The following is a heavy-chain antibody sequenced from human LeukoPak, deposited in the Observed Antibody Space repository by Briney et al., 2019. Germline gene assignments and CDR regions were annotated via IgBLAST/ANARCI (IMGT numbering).Heavy chain of an antibody. J-gene: IGHJ4*02. D-gene: IGHD2-21*02. V-gene: IGHV1-2*02. Sequence: ASVKVSCKASGYTFTGYYMHWVRQAPGQGLEWMGWINPNSGGTNSAQNFQGRVTMTRDTPISTAYMELSRLRSDDTAVYYCASGAEYCGGDCYDKYYFDYWGQGTLVTVSS. CDR1: GYTFTGYY. CDR3: ASGAEYCGGDCYDKYYFDY. CDR2: INPNSGGT.